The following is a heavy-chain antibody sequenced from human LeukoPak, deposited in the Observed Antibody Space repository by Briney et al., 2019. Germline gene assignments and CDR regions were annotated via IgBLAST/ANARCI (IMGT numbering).Heavy chain of an antibody. V-gene: IGHV4-4*07. D-gene: IGHD3-9*01. J-gene: IGHJ6*02. CDR2: IYSSGIT. Sequence: SETLSLTCTVSGDSISNYYWSWIRQPAGKGLEWIGRIYSSGITNYSPSLKSRVTMSVDASKNQLSLKVTSVTAADTAVYYCARNALLSDSDYGMDVWGQGTTVTVSS. CDR1: GDSISNYY. CDR3: ARNALLSDSDYGMDV.